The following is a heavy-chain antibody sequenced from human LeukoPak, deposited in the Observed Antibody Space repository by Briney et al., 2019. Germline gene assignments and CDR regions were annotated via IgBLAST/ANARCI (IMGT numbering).Heavy chain of an antibody. V-gene: IGHV4-61*02. Sequence: PSETPSLTCTVSGGSISSGSYYWSWIRQPAGKGLEWIGRIYTSGSTNYNPSLKSRVTISVETSKNQFSLQLTSLTAADTAVYYCARDMYVEMATIAQAVGAFDIWGQGTMVTVSS. D-gene: IGHD5-24*01. CDR3: ARDMYVEMATIAQAVGAFDI. J-gene: IGHJ3*02. CDR1: GGSISSGSYY. CDR2: IYTSGST.